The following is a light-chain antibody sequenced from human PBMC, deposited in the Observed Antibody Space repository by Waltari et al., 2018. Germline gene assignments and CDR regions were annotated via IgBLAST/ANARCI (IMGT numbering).Light chain of an antibody. CDR3: QHYNNWPMYT. Sequence: EIVMTQSPATLSVSPGERASLSCRASQSLSNNLAWYQQKPGQAPRLLIYGASTRATGIPARFSGTGSATEFTLTISSLQSEDFAVYYCQHYNNWPMYTFGQGTKV. CDR1: QSLSNN. CDR2: GAS. J-gene: IGKJ2*01. V-gene: IGKV3-15*01.